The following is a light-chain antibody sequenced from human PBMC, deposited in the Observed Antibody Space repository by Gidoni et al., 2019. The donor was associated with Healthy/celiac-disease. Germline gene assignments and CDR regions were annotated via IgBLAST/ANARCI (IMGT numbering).Light chain of an antibody. CDR3: QQRSNWPL. CDR1: QSVSSY. V-gene: IGKV3-11*01. CDR2: DAS. J-gene: IGKJ4*01. Sequence: EIVLTQSPATLSLSPGERATLSCRASQSVSSYLAWYQQKPGQPPRLLIYDASNRATGIPARFSGSGSGTDFTLTIRSLEPEDFAVYYCQQRSNWPLFGGGTKVEIK.